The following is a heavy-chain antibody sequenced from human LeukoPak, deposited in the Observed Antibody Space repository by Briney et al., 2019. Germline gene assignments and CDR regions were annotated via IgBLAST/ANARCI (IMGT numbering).Heavy chain of an antibody. J-gene: IGHJ2*01. Sequence: PSETLSLTCTVSGGSISSYYWSWIRQPPGKGLEWIGYIYYSGSTNYSPSLKRRLTISVDTSKNQFSLKLSSVTAADTAVYYCARTYGSSGLGYFDLWGRGTLVTVSS. CDR1: GGSISSYY. V-gene: IGHV4-59*01. CDR2: IYYSGST. CDR3: ARTYGSSGLGYFDL. D-gene: IGHD6-13*01.